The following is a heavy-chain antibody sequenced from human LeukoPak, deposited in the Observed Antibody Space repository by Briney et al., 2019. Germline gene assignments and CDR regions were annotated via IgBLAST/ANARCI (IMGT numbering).Heavy chain of an antibody. CDR1: GFTFSSYG. CDR2: ISYDGSNK. J-gene: IGHJ4*02. D-gene: IGHD3-10*01. V-gene: IGHV3-30*03. CDR3: ARAWEVTMVRGVIASDFDY. Sequence: GGSLRLSCAASGFTFSSYGMHWVRQAPGKGLEWVAVISYDGSNKYYADSVKGRFTISRDNSKNTLYLQMNSLRAEDTAVYYCARAWEVTMVRGVIASDFDYWGQGTLVTVSS.